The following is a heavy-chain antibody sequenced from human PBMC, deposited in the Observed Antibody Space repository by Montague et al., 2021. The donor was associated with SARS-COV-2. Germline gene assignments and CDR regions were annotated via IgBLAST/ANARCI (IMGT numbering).Heavy chain of an antibody. CDR3: ARTGDAYTRYYFDY. CDR2: IYSCGST. CDR1: SGSVSSDY. D-gene: IGHD5-24*01. V-gene: IGHV4-59*02. J-gene: IGHJ4*01. Sequence: SETLSLTCTVSSGSVSSDYYSWIRHPPPPGLDLICYIYSCGSTGFNPSLHSRVNISIDTSKNQFSLRLSSVTAADTAVYYCARTGDAYTRYYFDYWG.